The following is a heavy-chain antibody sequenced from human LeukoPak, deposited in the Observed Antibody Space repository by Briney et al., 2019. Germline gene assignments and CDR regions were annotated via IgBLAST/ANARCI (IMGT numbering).Heavy chain of an antibody. V-gene: IGHV4-39*07. CDR1: GGSISSSSYY. CDR2: IYYSGST. Sequence: SETLSLTCTVSGGSISSSSYYWGWIRQPPGKGLEWIGSIYYSGSTYYNPSLKSRVTISVDTSKNQFSLKLRSVTAADTAVYYCARDYGSFKGGRHFDPWGQGTLVTVSS. J-gene: IGHJ5*02. CDR3: ARDYGSFKGGRHFDP. D-gene: IGHD1-26*01.